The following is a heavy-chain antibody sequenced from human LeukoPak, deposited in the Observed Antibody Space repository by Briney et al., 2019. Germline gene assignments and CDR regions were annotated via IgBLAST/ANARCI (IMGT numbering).Heavy chain of an antibody. CDR3: ARGRKYCSSTSSCYAGDFDY. J-gene: IGHJ4*02. CDR1: GFTVSSNY. Sequence: PGGSLRLSCAASGFTVSSNYMSWVRQAAGKGLEWVSFIYSGDNTYYADSVKGRFTISRDNSRNTLYLQMNTLRAEDTAVYYCARGRKYCSSTSSCYAGDFDYWGQGTLVTVSS. V-gene: IGHV3-66*01. D-gene: IGHD2-2*01. CDR2: IYSGDNT.